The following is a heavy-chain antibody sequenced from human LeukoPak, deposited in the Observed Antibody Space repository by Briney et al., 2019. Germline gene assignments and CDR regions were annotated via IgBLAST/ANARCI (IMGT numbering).Heavy chain of an antibody. CDR1: GFTFTRSA. J-gene: IGHJ4*02. V-gene: IGHV3-23*01. CDR2: FSGGGDT. Sequence: PGGSLRLSCAASGFTFTRSAMSWVRQPPGKGLEWVSAFSGGGDTYYADSVKGRFTISRDTSKNALYLQMNSLSAEDTAVYYCAKEGLRYFDFDFWGQGTLVTVSS. CDR3: AKEGLRYFDFDF. D-gene: IGHD3-9*01.